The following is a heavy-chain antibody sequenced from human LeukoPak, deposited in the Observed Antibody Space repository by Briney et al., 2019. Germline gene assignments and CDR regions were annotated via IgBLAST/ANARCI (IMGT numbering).Heavy chain of an antibody. CDR2: ISYEGDST. CDR1: GFIFRIYG. Sequence: GGSLRLSCAASGFIFRIYGMHWVRQAPGKGLEWVALISYEGDSTYYADSVKGRFTISRDNSKDMLYLQMNSLKTEDTAVYYCTTWWRIGVPRGGLGFDCWGQGTLVTVSS. CDR3: TTWWRIGVPRGGLGFDC. V-gene: IGHV3-30*03. J-gene: IGHJ4*02. D-gene: IGHD2-8*02.